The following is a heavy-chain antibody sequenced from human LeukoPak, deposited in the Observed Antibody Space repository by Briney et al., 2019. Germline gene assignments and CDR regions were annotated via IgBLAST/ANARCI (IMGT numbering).Heavy chain of an antibody. CDR3: ASAHYYDSSGYYVDY. J-gene: IGHJ4*02. D-gene: IGHD3-22*01. Sequence: GASVKVSCKASGGTFSSYAISWVRQAPGQGLEWMGRIIPIPGIANYAQKFQGRVTITADKSTSTAYMELSSLRSEDTAVYYCASAHYYDSSGYYVDYWGQGTLVTVSS. CDR2: IIPIPGIA. V-gene: IGHV1-69*04. CDR1: GGTFSSYA.